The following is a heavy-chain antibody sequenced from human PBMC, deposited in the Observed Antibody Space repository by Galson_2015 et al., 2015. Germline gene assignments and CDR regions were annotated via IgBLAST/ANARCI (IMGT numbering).Heavy chain of an antibody. D-gene: IGHD4-17*01. Sequence: SLRLSCAASGFTFSSYGMHWVRQAPGKGLEWVAVISYDGSNKYYADSVKGRFTISRDNSKNTLYLQMNSLRAEDTAVYYCAKGSTVTTLIDYWGQGTLVTVSS. J-gene: IGHJ4*02. V-gene: IGHV3-30*18. CDR1: GFTFSSYG. CDR2: ISYDGSNK. CDR3: AKGSTVTTLIDY.